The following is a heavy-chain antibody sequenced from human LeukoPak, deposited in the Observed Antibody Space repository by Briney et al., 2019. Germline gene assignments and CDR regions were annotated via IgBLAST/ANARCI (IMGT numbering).Heavy chain of an antibody. Sequence: GRSLRLSCAASGFTFSTYGINWVRQAPGKGLEWVSYISYISSTIYYADSVKGRFTISRDNAKNSLYLQMNSLRDEDTAVYYCARDCSGSYLRYYFDYWGQGTLVTVSS. D-gene: IGHD1-26*01. CDR2: ISYISSTI. J-gene: IGHJ4*02. CDR1: GFTFSTYG. CDR3: ARDCSGSYLRYYFDY. V-gene: IGHV3-48*02.